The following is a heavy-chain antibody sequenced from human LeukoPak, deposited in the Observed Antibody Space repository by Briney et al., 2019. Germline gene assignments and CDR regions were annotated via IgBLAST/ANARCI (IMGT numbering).Heavy chain of an antibody. CDR2: ISPYNGKT. CDR3: ARDMAIPPALPLVGPGLDY. V-gene: IGHV1-18*01. Sequence: ASVKVSCKTSGYTFTNYGINWMRQAPGQGLEWMGWISPYNGKTEFAQKFQGRVTMTTDTSTTTVYMELRSLRSDDTAVYYCARDMAIPPALPLVGPGLDYWGQGTLVTVSS. D-gene: IGHD6-6*01. CDR1: GYTFTNYG. J-gene: IGHJ4*02.